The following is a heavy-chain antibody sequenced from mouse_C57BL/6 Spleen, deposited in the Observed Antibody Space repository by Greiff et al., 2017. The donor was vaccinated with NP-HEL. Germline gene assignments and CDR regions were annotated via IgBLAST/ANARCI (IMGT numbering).Heavy chain of an antibody. J-gene: IGHJ1*03. D-gene: IGHD2-10*02. CDR3: ARSPYGKGYYYV. Sequence: VQLQQPGTELVKPGASVKLSCKASGYTFTSYWMHWVKQRPGQGLEWIGNINPSNGGTNYNEKFKSKTTLTVDKSSSTDYMQLSSLTSEDSAVYYCARSPYGKGYYYVWGTGTTVTVSS. CDR1: GYTFTSYW. V-gene: IGHV1-53*01. CDR2: INPSNGGT.